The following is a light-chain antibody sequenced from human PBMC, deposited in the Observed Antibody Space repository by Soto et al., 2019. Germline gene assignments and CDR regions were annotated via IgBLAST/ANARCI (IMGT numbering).Light chain of an antibody. CDR2: RNN. J-gene: IGLJ2*01. Sequence: QSVLTQPPSASGTPGQTVTISCSGSSSNIGSAYIYWYQHLPGTAPKLLIYRNNQWPSGVPDRFSASKSGTSASLAISGLRSEDDADYYCAAWDDSLVVFGGGTPLTVL. V-gene: IGLV1-47*01. CDR3: AAWDDSLVV. CDR1: SSNIGSAY.